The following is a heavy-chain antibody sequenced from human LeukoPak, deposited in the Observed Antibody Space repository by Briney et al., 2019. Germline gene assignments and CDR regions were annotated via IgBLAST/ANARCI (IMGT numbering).Heavy chain of an antibody. CDR1: GGSISSYY. V-gene: IGHV4-59*01. D-gene: IGHD5-24*01. CDR2: TYYSGST. CDR3: ARHGDGYKWGRQAALDI. Sequence: SETLSLTCTVSGGSISSYYWSWIRQPPGKGLEWIGYTYYSGSTNYNPSLKSRVTISVDTSKNQFSLKLSSVTAADTAVYYCARHGDGYKWGRQAALDISGQGTMATVSS. J-gene: IGHJ3*02.